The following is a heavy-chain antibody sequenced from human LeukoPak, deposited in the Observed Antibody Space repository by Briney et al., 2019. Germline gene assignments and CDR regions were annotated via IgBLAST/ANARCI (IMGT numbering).Heavy chain of an antibody. J-gene: IGHJ4*02. CDR2: IKQDGSEK. Sequence: GGSLRLTCAASGFTFSSYEMNWVRQAPGKGLEWVANIKQDGSEKYYVDSVKGRFTISRDNAKNSLYLQMNSLRAEDTAVYYCARDLRGYSGYDYLYYFDYWGQGTLVTVSS. CDR3: ARDLRGYSGYDYLYYFDY. CDR1: GFTFSSYE. D-gene: IGHD5-12*01. V-gene: IGHV3-7*03.